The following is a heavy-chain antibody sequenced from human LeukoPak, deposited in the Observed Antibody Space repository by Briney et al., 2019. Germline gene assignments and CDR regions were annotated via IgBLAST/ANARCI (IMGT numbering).Heavy chain of an antibody. Sequence: PSQTLSLTCTVSGGSISSGGYYWSWIRQHRGRGLEWIGYIYYSGSTYYNPSLKSRFTISVDTAKNQFSLKLSPVTGADTAVYYCARLRRVTTPPIDYWGQGTLDTVSS. J-gene: IGHJ4*02. D-gene: IGHD4-17*01. CDR3: ARLRRVTTPPIDY. V-gene: IGHV4-31*03. CDR2: IYYSGST. CDR1: GGSISSGGYY.